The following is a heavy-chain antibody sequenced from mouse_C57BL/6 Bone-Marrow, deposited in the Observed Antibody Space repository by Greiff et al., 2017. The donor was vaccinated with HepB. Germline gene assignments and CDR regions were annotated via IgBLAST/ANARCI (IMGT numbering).Heavy chain of an antibody. CDR3: AGGTTVVATDY. J-gene: IGHJ2*01. Sequence: EVKLVESGGGLVQPGGSMKLSCVASGFTFSNYWMNWVRQSPEKGLEWVAQIRLKSDNYATHYAESVKGRFTISRDDSKSSVYLQMNNLRAEDTGNYYCAGGTTVVATDYWGQGTTLTVSS. V-gene: IGHV6-3*01. D-gene: IGHD1-1*01. CDR1: GFTFSNYW. CDR2: IRLKSDNYAT.